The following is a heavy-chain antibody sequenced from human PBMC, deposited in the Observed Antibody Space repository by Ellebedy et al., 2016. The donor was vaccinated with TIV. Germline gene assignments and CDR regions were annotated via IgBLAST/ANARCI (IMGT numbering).Heavy chain of an antibody. J-gene: IGHJ4*02. CDR1: GGTFSSYA. CDR2: IIPIFGTA. D-gene: IGHD2-21*02. Sequence: SVKVSXXASGGTFSSYAISWVRQAPGQGLEWMGGIIPIFGTANYAQKFQGRVTITADESTSTAYMELSSLRSEDTAVYYCARSLAYCGGDCYYFDYWGQGTLVTVSS. V-gene: IGHV1-69*13. CDR3: ARSLAYCGGDCYYFDY.